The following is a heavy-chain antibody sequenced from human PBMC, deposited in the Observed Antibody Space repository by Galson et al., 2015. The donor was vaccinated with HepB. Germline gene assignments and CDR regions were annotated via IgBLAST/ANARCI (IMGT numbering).Heavy chain of an antibody. J-gene: IGHJ6*03. Sequence: SVKVSCKASGYNFTSYAMHWVRQAPGQRLEWMGWINAGNGNTKYSQKFQGRVTITRDTSASTAYMELSSLRSEDTAVYYCARDLQGGFWSGSGTYYYYYYMDVWGKGTTVTVSS. V-gene: IGHV1-3*01. CDR3: ARDLQGGFWSGSGTYYYYYYMDV. D-gene: IGHD3-3*01. CDR2: INAGNGNT. CDR1: GYNFTSYA.